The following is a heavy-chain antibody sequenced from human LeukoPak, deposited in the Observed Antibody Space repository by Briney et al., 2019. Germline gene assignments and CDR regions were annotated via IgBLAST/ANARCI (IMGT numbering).Heavy chain of an antibody. D-gene: IGHD3-22*01. CDR1: GFTFSSYS. Sequence: GGSLRLSCAASGFTFSSYSMNWVRQAPGKGLEWVSSISSSSSYIYYADSVKGRFTISRDNAKNSLYLQMNSLRAEDTAVYYCARDHNYYDGSQDSGDYWGQGTLVTVSS. J-gene: IGHJ4*02. CDR3: ARDHNYYDGSQDSGDY. CDR2: ISSSSSYI. V-gene: IGHV3-21*01.